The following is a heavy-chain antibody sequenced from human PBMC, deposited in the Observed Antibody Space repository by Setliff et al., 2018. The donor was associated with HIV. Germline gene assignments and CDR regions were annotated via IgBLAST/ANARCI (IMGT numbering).Heavy chain of an antibody. CDR1: GGSISSGSYY. J-gene: IGHJ3*01. CDR2: IYTNGYA. CDR3: ARAPPGIQNDAFDV. Sequence: SETLSLTCSVSGGSISSGSYYWTWIRQPAGKGPEWIGHIYTNGYANYNPSLKSRVTISVDTSKNQFSLKLTSVTAADTAVYYCARAPPGIQNDAFDVWGQGTMVTVSS. V-gene: IGHV4-61*09.